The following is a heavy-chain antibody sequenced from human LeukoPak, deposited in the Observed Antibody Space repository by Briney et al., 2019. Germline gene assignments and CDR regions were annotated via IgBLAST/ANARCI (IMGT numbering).Heavy chain of an antibody. J-gene: IGHJ6*03. CDR3: ARAAGVTTSYYYYMDV. Sequence: ASVKVSCKASRGTFSSYAISWVRQTPGQGLEWMGGIIPIFGTANYAQKFQGRVTITTDESTSTAYMELSSLRSEDTAVYYCARAAGVTTSYYYYMDVWGKGTTVTVSS. CDR1: RGTFSSYA. CDR2: IIPIFGTA. D-gene: IGHD4-17*01. V-gene: IGHV1-69*05.